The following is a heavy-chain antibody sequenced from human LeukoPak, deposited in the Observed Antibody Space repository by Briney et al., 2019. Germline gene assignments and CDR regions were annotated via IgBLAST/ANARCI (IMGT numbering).Heavy chain of an antibody. V-gene: IGHV3-23*01. CDR2: MGGSGGST. Sequence: PGGSLRLSCAASGFTFSSYAMSWVRQAPGKGLEWVSAMGGSGGSTYYADPVKGRFTISRDNSKNTLYLQMNSLRAEDTAVYYCARLSGNYRLDYWGQGTLVTVSS. J-gene: IGHJ4*02. D-gene: IGHD1-26*01. CDR3: ARLSGNYRLDY. CDR1: GFTFSSYA.